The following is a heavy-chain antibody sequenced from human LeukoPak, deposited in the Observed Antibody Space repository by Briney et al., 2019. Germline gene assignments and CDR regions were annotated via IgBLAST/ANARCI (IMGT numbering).Heavy chain of an antibody. Sequence: GESLKISCKGSGYSFTSYWIGWVRQMPGKGLEWMGIIYPGDSDTRYSPSFQGQVTISADKSISTAYLQWSSLKASDTAMYYCAITYYYDSSGYYYVGNWFDPWGQGTLVTVSS. D-gene: IGHD3-22*01. CDR2: IYPGDSDT. V-gene: IGHV5-51*01. CDR1: GYSFTSYW. J-gene: IGHJ5*02. CDR3: AITYYYDSSGYYYVGNWFDP.